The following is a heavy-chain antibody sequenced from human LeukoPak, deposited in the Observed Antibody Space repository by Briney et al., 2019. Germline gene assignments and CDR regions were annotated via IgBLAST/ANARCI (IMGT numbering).Heavy chain of an antibody. V-gene: IGHV3-48*01. CDR1: GFTFSSYS. CDR3: ARQHNSFFDWLLPSHFDY. CDR2: ISSSSSTI. J-gene: IGHJ4*02. Sequence: PGGSLRLSCAASGFTFSSYSMNWVRQAPGKGLEWVSYISSSSSTIYYAESVKGRFTISRDNAKNSLYLQMNSLRAEDTAVYYCARQHNSFFDWLLPSHFDYWGQGTLVTVSS. D-gene: IGHD3-9*01.